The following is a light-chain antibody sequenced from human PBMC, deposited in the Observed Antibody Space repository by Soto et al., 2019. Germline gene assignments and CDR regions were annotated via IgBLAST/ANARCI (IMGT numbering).Light chain of an antibody. V-gene: IGLV2-8*01. CDR2: EVS. Sequence: QSVLTQPPSASGSPGQSVTISCTGTSSDVGGYNYFSWYQQHPGKAPKLMIYEVSKRPSGVPDRFTGSKSGNTASLTVSGLQAEDEADYYCSSYAGSNNFVFGTGTKDTV. CDR3: SSYAGSNNFV. J-gene: IGLJ1*01. CDR1: SSDVGGYNY.